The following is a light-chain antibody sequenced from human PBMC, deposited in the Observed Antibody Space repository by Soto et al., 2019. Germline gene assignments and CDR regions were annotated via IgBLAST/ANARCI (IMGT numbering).Light chain of an antibody. Sequence: QSVLTQPASVSGSPGQSITISCTGTSSDVGGYNHVSWYQQHPGKAPKLIIFDVSNRPSGVSDRFSGSKSANTASLTISGLRAEDGADYYCSSYTSSSTVIFGGGTKVTVL. J-gene: IGLJ2*01. CDR1: SSDVGGYNH. CDR2: DVS. CDR3: SSYTSSSTVI. V-gene: IGLV2-14*03.